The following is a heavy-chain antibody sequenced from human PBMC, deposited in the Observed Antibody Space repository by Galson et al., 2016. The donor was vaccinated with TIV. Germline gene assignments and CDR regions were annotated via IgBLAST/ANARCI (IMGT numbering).Heavy chain of an antibody. CDR2: IYWDADE. D-gene: IGHD5-12*01. V-gene: IGHV2-5*02. CDR3: VHYSGHDYATWYFDY. Sequence: PALVKPTQTLTLTCTFSGFSLTTSGVGVGWIRQSPRRALEFLALIYWDADERYRPSLRNRLTIAKDTSKTQVVLTMTNMDPADTATYYCVHYSGHDYATWYFDYWGQGTLVTVSS. J-gene: IGHJ4*02. CDR1: GFSLTTSGVG.